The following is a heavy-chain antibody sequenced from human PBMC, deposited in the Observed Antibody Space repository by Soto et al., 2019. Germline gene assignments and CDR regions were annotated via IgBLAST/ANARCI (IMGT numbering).Heavy chain of an antibody. J-gene: IGHJ5*02. CDR2: IYYSGST. CDR1: GGSISSGDYY. V-gene: IGHV4-30-4*01. CDR3: ARERPDGSRLDP. Sequence: QVQLQESGPGLVKPSQTLSLTCTVSGGSISSGDYYWIWIRQPPGKGLEGIGYIYYSGSTYYNPSLNSRVTISVDTSKNQFSLKLSSGTAADTAVYYCARERPDGSRLDPWGQGTLVTVSS. D-gene: IGHD6-13*01.